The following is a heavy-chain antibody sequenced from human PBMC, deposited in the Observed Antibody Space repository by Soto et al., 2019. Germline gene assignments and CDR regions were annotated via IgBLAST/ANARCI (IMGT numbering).Heavy chain of an antibody. Sequence: RYSWRCIRQPPGKRLEWVGYIYYNGNTRYNPSLKSRVTIVVDTSKNQYSLRLTSVTAADTAVYFFANHHLKVIYLISFDYCVQVSVV. CDR3: ANHHLKVIYLISFDY. D-gene: IGHD2-21*01. V-gene: IGHV4-59*03. CDR1: RYS. J-gene: IGHJ4*02. CDR2: IYYNGNT.